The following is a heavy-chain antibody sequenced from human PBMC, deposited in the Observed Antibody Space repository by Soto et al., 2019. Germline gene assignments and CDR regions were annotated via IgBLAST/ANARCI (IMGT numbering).Heavy chain of an antibody. D-gene: IGHD2-15*01. V-gene: IGHV2-5*02. CDR1: GFSLSTSGVG. Sequence: SGPTLVNPTQALTLTCTFSGFSLSTSGVGVGWIRQPPGKALEWLALIYWDDDKRYSPSLKSRLTITKDTAKNQVVPTMTNMDPVDTATYYCAHRQTLSGSLGFYFDYWGQGTLVTVSS. CDR2: IYWDDDK. CDR3: AHRQTLSGSLGFYFDY. J-gene: IGHJ4*02.